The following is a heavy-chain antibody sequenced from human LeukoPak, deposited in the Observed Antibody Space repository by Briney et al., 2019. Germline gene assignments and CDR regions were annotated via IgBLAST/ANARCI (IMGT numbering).Heavy chain of an antibody. CDR3: ARGDFWSGGYYYYYMDV. D-gene: IGHD3-3*01. CDR2: IYYSGST. V-gene: IGHV4-30-4*08. Sequence: SETLSLTCTVSGGSISSGDYCWSWIRQPPGKGLEWIGYIYYSGSTYYNPSLKSRVTISVDTSKNQFSLKLSSVTAADTAVYYCARGDFWSGGYYYYYMDVWGKGTTVTVSS. CDR1: GGSISSGDYC. J-gene: IGHJ6*03.